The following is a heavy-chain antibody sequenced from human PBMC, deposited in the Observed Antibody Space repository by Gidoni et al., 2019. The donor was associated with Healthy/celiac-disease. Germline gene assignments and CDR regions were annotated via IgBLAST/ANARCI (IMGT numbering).Heavy chain of an antibody. V-gene: IGHV1-2*02. Sequence: QVQLVQSGAEVKKPGASVKVSCKASGYPFTGYYMHWVRQAPGQGLEWMGWINPNSGGTNYAQKVQGRVTMTRDTSISTAYMELSRLRSDDTAVYYCARDQVGQQLAFHFDYWGQGTLVTVSS. CDR2: INPNSGGT. CDR3: ARDQVGQQLAFHFDY. CDR1: GYPFTGYY. J-gene: IGHJ4*02. D-gene: IGHD6-13*01.